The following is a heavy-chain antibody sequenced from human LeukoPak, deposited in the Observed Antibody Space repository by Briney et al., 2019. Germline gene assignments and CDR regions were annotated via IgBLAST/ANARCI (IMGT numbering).Heavy chain of an antibody. CDR2: LYVGGIS. J-gene: IGHJ3*02. V-gene: IGHV4-59*08. Sequence: SETLSLTCSVSGDSISSDYWCWIRQRPGRGMGWVGYLYVGGISNYNPSLKSRVSISVNTSNTQFSLNVRSVTAADTAVYYCARHHSGSGAGFVAFDIWGQGAMVTVSS. CDR1: GDSISSDY. D-gene: IGHD5-12*01. CDR3: ARHHSGSGAGFVAFDI.